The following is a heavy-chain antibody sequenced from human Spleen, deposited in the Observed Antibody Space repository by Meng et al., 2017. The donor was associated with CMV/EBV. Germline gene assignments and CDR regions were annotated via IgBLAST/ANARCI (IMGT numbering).Heavy chain of an antibody. CDR1: GFTFSSYS. CDR3: AAVVTWSNYYKANLDF. D-gene: IGHD3-3*01. CDR2: ISYDGRNK. Sequence: GESLKISCAASGFTFSSYSMHWVRQAPGKGLEWVAVISYDGRNKYYAASVKGRFTISRDNSKNTVDLQMNSLRAEDTAVYYCAAVVTWSNYYKANLDFWGQGTLVTVSS. V-gene: IGHV3-30*04. J-gene: IGHJ4*02.